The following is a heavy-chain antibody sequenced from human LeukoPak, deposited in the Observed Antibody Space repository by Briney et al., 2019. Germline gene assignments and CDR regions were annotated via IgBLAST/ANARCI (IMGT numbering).Heavy chain of an antibody. CDR3: ARGFTXFGVVNDGFDI. Sequence: GGSLRLSCAASGFTFSSYWMNWVRQAPGKGLVWVSRIDTDGSSTTYADSVKGRFTISRDNAKNTLYLQMNSLRAEDTAVYYCARGFTXFGVVNDGFDIWGQGTKVTVSS. D-gene: IGHD3-3*01. CDR2: IDTDGSST. V-gene: IGHV3-74*01. CDR1: GFTFSSYW. J-gene: IGHJ3*02.